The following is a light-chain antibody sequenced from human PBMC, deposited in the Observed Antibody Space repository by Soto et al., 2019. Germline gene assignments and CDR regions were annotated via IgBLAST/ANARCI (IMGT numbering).Light chain of an antibody. J-gene: IGKJ1*01. CDR3: QQTYSTPPT. CDR2: AAS. V-gene: IGKV1-39*01. Sequence: TQSPGTLSLSPGERATLSCRASQSVSSSYLAWYQQKAGLAPKLLIYAASSLQSGVPSRFSGSGSGTDFTLTISSLQPEDFATYYCQQTYSTPPTFGQGTKVDIK. CDR1: QSVSSSY.